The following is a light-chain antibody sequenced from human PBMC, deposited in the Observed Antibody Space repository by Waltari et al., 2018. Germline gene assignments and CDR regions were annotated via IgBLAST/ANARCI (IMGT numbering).Light chain of an antibody. Sequence: EIVMTQSPATLSVSPGERATLSCRASQSVGSNFAWYQQKPGQAPSLLIYGASTRATGCPARISGTGSGTEFTLTISSLQSEDFAVYYCHQYNEWPRTFGQGTKVEIK. CDR2: GAS. CDR3: HQYNEWPRT. CDR1: QSVGSN. J-gene: IGKJ1*01. V-gene: IGKV3-15*01.